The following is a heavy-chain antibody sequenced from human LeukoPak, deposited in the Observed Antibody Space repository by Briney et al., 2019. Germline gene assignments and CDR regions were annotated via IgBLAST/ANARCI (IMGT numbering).Heavy chain of an antibody. D-gene: IGHD6-13*01. V-gene: IGHV1-46*01. Sequence: ASVKVSCKASGYTFTSYYMHWVRQAPGQGLEWMGIINPSGGSTSYAQKFQGRVTMTRDTSTSTVYMELSSLRSEDTAVYYCARDPPIAAAGTDVDYWGQGTLVTVSS. CDR1: GYTFTSYY. CDR3: ARDPPIAAAGTDVDY. CDR2: INPSGGST. J-gene: IGHJ4*02.